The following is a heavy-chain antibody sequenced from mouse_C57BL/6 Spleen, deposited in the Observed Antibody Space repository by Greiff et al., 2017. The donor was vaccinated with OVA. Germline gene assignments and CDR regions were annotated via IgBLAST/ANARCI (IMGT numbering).Heavy chain of an antibody. CDR1: GFNIKDDY. V-gene: IGHV14-4*01. J-gene: IGHJ1*03. CDR3: TTYYGSSRYFDV. D-gene: IGHD1-1*01. Sequence: EVQRVESGAELVRPGASVKLSCTASGFNIKDDYMHWVKQRPEQGLEWIGWIDPENGDTEYASKFQGKATITADTSSNTAYLQLSSLTSEDTAVYYCTTYYGSSRYFDVWGTGTTVTVSS. CDR2: IDPENGDT.